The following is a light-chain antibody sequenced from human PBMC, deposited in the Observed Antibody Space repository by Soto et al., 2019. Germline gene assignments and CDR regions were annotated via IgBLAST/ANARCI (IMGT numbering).Light chain of an antibody. CDR2: DAS. CDR1: QSVSSY. V-gene: IGKV3-11*01. J-gene: IGKJ1*01. CDR3: QQRSNWPPTWT. Sequence: EIVLTQSPATLSLSPGEGATLSCRASQSVSSYLARYQQKPGQAPRLLIYDASNRATGIPARFSGSGSGTDFTLTISSLEPEDFAVYYCQQRSNWPPTWTFGQGTKVDIK.